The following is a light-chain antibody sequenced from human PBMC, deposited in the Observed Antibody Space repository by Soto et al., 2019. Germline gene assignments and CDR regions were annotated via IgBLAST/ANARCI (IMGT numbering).Light chain of an antibody. CDR2: EVS. CDR1: QSLVYSDVNTY. Sequence: VVMTQSPLSLPVTLGQPASISCRSSQSLVYSDVNTYLSWFQQRPGQSPRRLTYEVSYRDSGVPDRFSGSGSGTDFTLKISRVEAEDVGIYYCMQGSLWPFTFGQGTNLEIK. V-gene: IGKV2-30*01. CDR3: MQGSLWPFT. J-gene: IGKJ2*01.